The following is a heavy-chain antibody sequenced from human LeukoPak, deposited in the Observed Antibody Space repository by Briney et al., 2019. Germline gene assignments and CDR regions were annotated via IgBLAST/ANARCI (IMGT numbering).Heavy chain of an antibody. CDR1: GFTFSSYG. CDR2: ISGSGGST. V-gene: IGHV3-23*01. Sequence: GGSLRLSCAASGFTFSSYGMSWVRQAPGKGLEWVSAISGSGGSTYYADSLKGRFTISRDNSKNTLYLQMNSLRAEDTAVYYCRFTYRGNWIYFDFWGQGSLVTVSS. CDR3: RFTYRGNWIYFDF. D-gene: IGHD1-1*01. J-gene: IGHJ4*02.